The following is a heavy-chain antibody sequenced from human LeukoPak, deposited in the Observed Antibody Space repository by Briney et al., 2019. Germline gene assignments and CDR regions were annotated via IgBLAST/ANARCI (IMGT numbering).Heavy chain of an antibody. CDR1: GGSFSGYY. CDR3: ARGSGRVGIYYFDY. V-gene: IGHV4-34*01. Sequence: SETLSLTCAVYGGSFSGYYWSWIRQPPGKGLEWIGEIYHSGSTNYNPSLKSRVTISVDKSKNQFSLKLSSVTAADTAVYYCARGSGRVGIYYFDYWGQGTLVTVSS. J-gene: IGHJ4*02. D-gene: IGHD3-10*01. CDR2: IYHSGST.